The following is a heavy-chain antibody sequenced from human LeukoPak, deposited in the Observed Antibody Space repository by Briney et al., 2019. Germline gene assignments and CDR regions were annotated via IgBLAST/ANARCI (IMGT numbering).Heavy chain of an antibody. J-gene: IGHJ4*02. CDR3: AREMIYDSSGYYYPLDY. V-gene: IGHV3-53*01. Sequence: PGGSLRLSCAASGFPVSSNYMSWVRQAPGEGLEWVSVIYSGGSTYYADSVKGRFTISRDNSKNTLYLQMNSLRAEDTAVYYCAREMIYDSSGYYYPLDYWGQGTLVTVSS. CDR1: GFPVSSNY. D-gene: IGHD3-22*01. CDR2: IYSGGST.